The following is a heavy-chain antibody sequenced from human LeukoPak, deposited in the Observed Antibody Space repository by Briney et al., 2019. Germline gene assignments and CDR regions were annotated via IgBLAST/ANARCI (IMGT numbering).Heavy chain of an antibody. V-gene: IGHV4-31*03. Sequence: PSQTLSLTCTVSGGSISSGGYYWSWIRQHPGKGLEWIGYIYYSGSTYYNPSLKSRVTISVDTSKNQFSLKLSSVTAADTAVYYCARVRAGPYYYDSSGEDFDYWGQGTLVIVSS. J-gene: IGHJ4*02. D-gene: IGHD3-22*01. CDR2: IYYSGST. CDR3: ARVRAGPYYYDSSGEDFDY. CDR1: GGSISSGGYY.